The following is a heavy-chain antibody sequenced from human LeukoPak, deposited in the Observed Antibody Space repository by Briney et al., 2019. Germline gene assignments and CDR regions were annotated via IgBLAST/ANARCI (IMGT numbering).Heavy chain of an antibody. Sequence: GGTLRLSCAASGCTISSYSMNWVRQAPGKGLQWVSYISSSSSTIYYADSVKSRFTISRDNAKNSLYLQINSLRGEDTAVYYCARSGGYSDPPVDYWGQGTLVSVSS. CDR3: ARSGGYSDPPVDY. V-gene: IGHV3-48*01. CDR1: GCTISSYS. CDR2: ISSSSSTI. J-gene: IGHJ4*02. D-gene: IGHD5-12*01.